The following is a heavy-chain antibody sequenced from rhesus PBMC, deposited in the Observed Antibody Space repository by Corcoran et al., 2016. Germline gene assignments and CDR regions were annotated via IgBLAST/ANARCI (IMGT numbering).Heavy chain of an antibody. D-gene: IGHD5-12*01. CDR2: VSGNTVST. V-gene: IGHV4-65*01. CDR3: ARRTDTGGINYFDP. Sequence: VQVQESGPGQVKPSETLSLTCGVSGDSIRGSHWWSWIRKPPGKGLEWIGYVSGNTVSTNYNPSLKSRVSMSTETSRNQFSLKLRSVTAADTAVYYCARRTDTGGINYFDPWGQGLLVTVSS. CDR1: GDSIRGSHW. J-gene: IGHJ4*01.